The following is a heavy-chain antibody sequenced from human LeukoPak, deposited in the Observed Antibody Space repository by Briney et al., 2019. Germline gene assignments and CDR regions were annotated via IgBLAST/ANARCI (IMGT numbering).Heavy chain of an antibody. CDR3: ARLTDIVATITFDC. CDR1: GGSISSGDYY. V-gene: IGHV4-30-4*01. CDR2: IYYYGGT. J-gene: IGHJ4*02. D-gene: IGHD5-12*01. Sequence: SQTLSLTCTVSGGSISSGDYYWSWIRQPPGKGLEWIGYIYYYGGTYYNPSLKSRVTISVDTSKNQFSLRLSSVTAADTAVYYCARLTDIVATITFDCWGQGTLVTVSS.